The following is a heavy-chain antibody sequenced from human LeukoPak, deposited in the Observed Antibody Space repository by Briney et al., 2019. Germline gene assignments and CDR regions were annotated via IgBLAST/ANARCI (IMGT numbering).Heavy chain of an antibody. CDR1: GYTLTELS. J-gene: IGHJ4*02. Sequence: GASVKVSCKVSGYTLTELSMHWVRQAPGKGLEWMGGFDPEDGETIYAQKFQGRVTMTEDTSTDTAYMEPSSLRSEDTAVYYCATDVNAGIAVAGDYWGQGTLVTVSS. V-gene: IGHV1-24*01. D-gene: IGHD6-19*01. CDR3: ATDVNAGIAVAGDY. CDR2: FDPEDGET.